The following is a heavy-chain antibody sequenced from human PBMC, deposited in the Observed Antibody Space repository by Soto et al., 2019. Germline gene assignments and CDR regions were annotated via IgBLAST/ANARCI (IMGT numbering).Heavy chain of an antibody. CDR3: ARGKWIQLWLRGNTFDY. D-gene: IGHD5-18*01. CDR1: GGSFSGYY. V-gene: IGHV4-34*01. CDR2: INHSGST. J-gene: IGHJ4*02. Sequence: QVQLQQWGAGLLKPSETLSLTCAVYGGSFSGYYWSWIRQPPGKGLEWIGEINHSGSTNYNPSLKSRVTISEDTSKNQFSLKLSSVTAADTAVYYCARGKWIQLWLRGNTFDYWGQGTLVTVSS.